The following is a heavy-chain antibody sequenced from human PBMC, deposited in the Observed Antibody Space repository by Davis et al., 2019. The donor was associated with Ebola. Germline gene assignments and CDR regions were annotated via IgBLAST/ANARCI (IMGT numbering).Heavy chain of an antibody. V-gene: IGHV3-72*01. D-gene: IGHD6-13*01. CDR2: TRNKASGYST. J-gene: IGHJ4*02. CDR1: GFTFSGHY. Sequence: GESLKISCAASGFTFSGHYMDWVRQAPGKGLEWVARTRNKASGYSTEYAASVRGRFTISRDDSHNSLHLQMNSLTIEDTALYYCARARSSSWRDFDYWGQGTLVTVSS. CDR3: ARARSSSWRDFDY.